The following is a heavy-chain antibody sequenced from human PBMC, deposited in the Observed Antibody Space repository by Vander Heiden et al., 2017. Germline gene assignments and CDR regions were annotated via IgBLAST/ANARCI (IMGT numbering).Heavy chain of an antibody. CDR3: AIAYYYDSSGYNDAFDI. Sequence: QVQLVASGGGLVKPGGSLRLSCAASGFTFSDYYMSWIRQAPGKGLEWVSYISSSGSTIYYADSVKGRFTISRDNAKKSLYLQMNSLRAEDTAVYYCAIAYYYDSSGYNDAFDIWGQGTMVTVSS. V-gene: IGHV3-11*01. CDR1: GFTFSDYY. D-gene: IGHD3-22*01. CDR2: ISSSGSTI. J-gene: IGHJ3*02.